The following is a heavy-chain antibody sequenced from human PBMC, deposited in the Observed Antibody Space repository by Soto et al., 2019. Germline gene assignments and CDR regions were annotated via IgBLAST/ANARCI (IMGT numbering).Heavy chain of an antibody. V-gene: IGHV1-69*08. J-gene: IGHJ6*02. CDR2: IIPILGET. Sequence: QVQLMQSGAEVKKPGSSVRVSCKASGTIFSSYTISWVRQAPGQGLEWMGRIIPILGETNSAQKFQGRVTLTADKSTNTAYMALNSLRLEDTAVYYCARGLGGRMDDWGQGTTVTVSS. CDR1: GTIFSSYT. D-gene: IGHD3-16*01. CDR3: ARGLGGRMDD.